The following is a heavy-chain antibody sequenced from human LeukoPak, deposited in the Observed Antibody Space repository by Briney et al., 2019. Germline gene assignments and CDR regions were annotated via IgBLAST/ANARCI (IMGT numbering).Heavy chain of an antibody. Sequence: SETLSLTCTVSGGSISSYYWSWIRQPPGKGLEWIGYIFYSGSTNYNPSLKSRVTISVDTSKNQFSLKMSSVTAADTAVYYCAGTGGYSYGLDAFDIWGQGTMVTVSS. CDR2: IFYSGST. J-gene: IGHJ3*02. D-gene: IGHD5-18*01. CDR1: GGSISSYY. V-gene: IGHV4-59*12. CDR3: AGTGGYSYGLDAFDI.